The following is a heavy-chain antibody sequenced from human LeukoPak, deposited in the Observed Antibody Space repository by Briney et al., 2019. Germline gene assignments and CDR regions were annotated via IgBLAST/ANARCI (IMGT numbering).Heavy chain of an antibody. V-gene: IGHV1-24*01. CDR3: ATDPYYAQGY. J-gene: IGHJ4*02. Sequence: ASVKVSCEVSGYTLTELSMHWVRQAPGKRLEWMGGFDPEDGETIYAQKFQGRVTMTEDTSTDTAYMELSSLRSEDTAVYYCATDPYYAQGYWGQGTLVTVSS. CDR1: GYTLTELS. CDR2: FDPEDGET. D-gene: IGHD1-26*01.